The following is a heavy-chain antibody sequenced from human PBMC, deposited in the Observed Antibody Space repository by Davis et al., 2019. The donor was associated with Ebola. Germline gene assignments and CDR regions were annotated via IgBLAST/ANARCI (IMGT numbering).Heavy chain of an antibody. CDR1: GFTFSDYG. CDR3: ARAPDGYNAY. J-gene: IGHJ4*02. V-gene: IGHV3-30*03. CDR2: ISYDGSNK. D-gene: IGHD5-24*01. Sequence: GESLKISCAASGFTFSDYGFHWVRQAPGKGLEWVAVISYDGSNKYYADSVKGRFTISRDNSKNTLYLQMNSLRAEDTAVYYCARAPDGYNAYWGQGTLVTVSS.